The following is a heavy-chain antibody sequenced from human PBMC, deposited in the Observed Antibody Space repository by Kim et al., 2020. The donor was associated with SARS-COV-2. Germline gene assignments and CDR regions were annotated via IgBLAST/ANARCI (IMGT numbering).Heavy chain of an antibody. J-gene: IGHJ4*02. CDR3: AREITATVPSHFDY. Sequence: GGSLRLSCAASGFTFSSYSMNWVRQAPGKGLEWVSSISSSSSYIYYADSVKGRFTISRDNAKNSLYLQMNSLRAEDTAVYYCAREITATVPSHFDYWGQGTLVTVSS. V-gene: IGHV3-21*01. D-gene: IGHD5-18*01. CDR2: ISSSSSYI. CDR1: GFTFSSYS.